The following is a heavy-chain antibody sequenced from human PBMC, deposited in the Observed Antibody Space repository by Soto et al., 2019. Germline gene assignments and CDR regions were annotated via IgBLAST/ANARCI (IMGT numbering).Heavy chain of an antibody. D-gene: IGHD3-10*01. CDR3: ARDQMARGLYGMDV. CDR2: INHSGST. Sequence: PSETLSLTCAVYGGSGGSFSGYYWSWIRQPPGKGLEWIGEINHSGSTNYNPSLKSRFTISRDNADNSLYLQVNSLRVGDTAVYFCARDQMARGLYGMDVWGQGTTVTVSS. CDR1: GGSGGSFSGYY. J-gene: IGHJ6*02. V-gene: IGHV4-34*01.